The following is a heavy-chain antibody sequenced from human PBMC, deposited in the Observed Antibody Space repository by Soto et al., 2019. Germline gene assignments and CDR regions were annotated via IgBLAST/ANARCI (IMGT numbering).Heavy chain of an antibody. CDR2: MNPNSGNT. D-gene: IGHD1-26*01. Sequence: QVQLVQSGAEVKKPGASVKVSCKASGYTFTSYDINWVRQATGQGLEWMGWMNPNSGNTGYAQKFQGRVTKTRNTGKSTAYMDLSSPRSEDTGVYCWARGDLGVGPTAYWGQGTLVTVSS. CDR1: GYTFTSYD. J-gene: IGHJ4*02. CDR3: ARGDLGVGPTAY. V-gene: IGHV1-8*01.